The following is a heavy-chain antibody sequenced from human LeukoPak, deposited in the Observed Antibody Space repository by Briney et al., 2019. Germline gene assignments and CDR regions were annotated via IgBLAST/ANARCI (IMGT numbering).Heavy chain of an antibody. J-gene: IGHJ4*02. V-gene: IGHV4-34*01. D-gene: IGHD5-18*01. Sequence: SETLSLTCAVYGGSFSDHYWNWIRQPPGKGLEWIGEINHSGTTNYNASLKSRVTISVDTSKNHFSLKLNSMTAADTAVYYCARKASHYSYGLRAIDYWGQGNLVTASS. CDR1: GGSFSDHY. CDR2: INHSGTT. CDR3: ARKASHYSYGLRAIDY.